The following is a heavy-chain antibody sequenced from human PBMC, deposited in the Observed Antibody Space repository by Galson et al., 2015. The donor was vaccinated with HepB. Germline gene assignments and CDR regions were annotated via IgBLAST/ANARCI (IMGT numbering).Heavy chain of an antibody. CDR1: GFTFSSYA. CDR2: ISYDGSNK. Sequence: SLRLSCAASGFTFSSYAMHWVRQAPGKGLEWVAVISYDGSNKYYADSVKGRFTISRDNSKNTLYLQMNSLRAEDTAVYYCARDHSELVVTAIRAIDYWGQGTLVTVSS. V-gene: IGHV3-30*04. J-gene: IGHJ4*02. D-gene: IGHD2-21*02. CDR3: ARDHSELVVTAIRAIDY.